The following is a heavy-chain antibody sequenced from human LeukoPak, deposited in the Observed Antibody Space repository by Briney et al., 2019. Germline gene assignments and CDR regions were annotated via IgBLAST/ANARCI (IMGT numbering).Heavy chain of an antibody. Sequence: SETLSLTCTVSADSISSSSFYWGWIRQPPGKGLDWIGNIYHSGSTNYNPSLKSRVTISVDTSKNQFSLKLSSVTAADTAVYYCARGQGYSYGYEWFDPWGQGTLVTVSS. CDR3: ARGQGYSYGYEWFDP. V-gene: IGHV4-39*07. CDR1: ADSISSSSFY. CDR2: IYHSGST. J-gene: IGHJ5*02. D-gene: IGHD5-18*01.